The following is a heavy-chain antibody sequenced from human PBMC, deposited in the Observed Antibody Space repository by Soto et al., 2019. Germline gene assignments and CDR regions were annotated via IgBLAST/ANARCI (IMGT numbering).Heavy chain of an antibody. CDR1: GFTFSSYS. CDR2: ISSSSSTI. D-gene: IGHD1-1*01. Sequence: GGSLRLSCAASGFTFSSYSMNWVRQAPGKGLEWVSYISSSSSTIYYADSVKGRFTISRDNAKNSLYLQMNSLRAEDTAVYYCARDLSERNPILDVWGKGTTVTVSS. V-gene: IGHV3-48*01. J-gene: IGHJ6*04. CDR3: ARDLSERNPILDV.